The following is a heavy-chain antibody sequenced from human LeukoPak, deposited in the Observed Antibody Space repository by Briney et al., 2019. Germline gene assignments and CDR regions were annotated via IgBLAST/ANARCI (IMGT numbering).Heavy chain of an antibody. CDR2: INPNSGGT. V-gene: IGHV1-2*02. D-gene: IGHD5-12*01. CDR1: GYTFTGYY. J-gene: IGHJ3*02. Sequence: ASVKVSCKASGYTFTGYYMHWVRQAPGQGLEGMGWINPNSGGTNYAQKFQGRGTMTRDTSISTAYMGVSRLRSDDTAVYYCTRLSWLRHAFDIWGQGTMVTVSS. CDR3: TRLSWLRHAFDI.